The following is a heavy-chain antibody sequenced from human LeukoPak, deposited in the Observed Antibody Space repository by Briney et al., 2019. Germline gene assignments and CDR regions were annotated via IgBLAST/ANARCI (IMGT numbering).Heavy chain of an antibody. CDR3: ATDVRGLVPYYFDF. D-gene: IGHD3-10*02. CDR1: GGSISSHF. CDR2: IFHTGST. J-gene: IGHJ4*02. V-gene: IGHV4-59*11. Sequence: SETLSLTCTVSGGSISSHFWSFIRQPPGQGLEWIGYIFHTGSTSYNPSLKSRVTMSVDTSKNQISLKLSSVTAADTAVYYCATDVRGLVPYYFDFWGQGTLVTVSS.